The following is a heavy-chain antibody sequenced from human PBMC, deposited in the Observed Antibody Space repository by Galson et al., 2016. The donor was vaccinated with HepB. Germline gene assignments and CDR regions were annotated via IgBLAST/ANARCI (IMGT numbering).Heavy chain of an antibody. Sequence: SVKVSCKASGYTFSSYYIHWVRQAPGQGLEWMGIINPSTGTTTYAQKFQGRVTMTRNTSTTTVYMELSSLRSEDTAMYYCAREYYSGWDYWGQGTLVTVSS. CDR3: AREYYSGWDY. V-gene: IGHV1-46*01. D-gene: IGHD5-12*01. J-gene: IGHJ4*02. CDR2: INPSTGTT. CDR1: GYTFSSYY.